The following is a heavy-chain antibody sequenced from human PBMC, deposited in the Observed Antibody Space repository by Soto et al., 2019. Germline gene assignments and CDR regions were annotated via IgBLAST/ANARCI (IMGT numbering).Heavy chain of an antibody. CDR2: IYSGGST. D-gene: IGHD7-27*01. Sequence: GGSLRLSCAASGFTVSSNYMSWVRQAPGKGLEWVSVIYSGGSTYYADSVKGRFTISGDNSKNTLYLQMNSLRAEDTAVYYCARELTWALYYYYGMDVWGQGTTVTVSS. J-gene: IGHJ6*02. CDR1: GFTVSSNY. CDR3: ARELTWALYYYYGMDV. V-gene: IGHV3-66*01.